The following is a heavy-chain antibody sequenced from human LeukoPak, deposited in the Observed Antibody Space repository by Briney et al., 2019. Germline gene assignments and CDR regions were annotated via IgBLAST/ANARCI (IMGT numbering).Heavy chain of an antibody. D-gene: IGHD3-3*01. CDR3: ARDLTPYDFWSEGAYYFDY. CDR2: IIPILGIA. V-gene: IGHV1-69*04. J-gene: IGHJ4*02. CDR1: GGTFSSYA. Sequence: VASVKVSCKASGGTFSSYAISWVRQAPGQGLEWMGRIIPILGIANYAQKFQGRVTITADKSTSTAYMELSSLRSEDTAVYYCARDLTPYDFWSEGAYYFDYWGQGTLVTVSS.